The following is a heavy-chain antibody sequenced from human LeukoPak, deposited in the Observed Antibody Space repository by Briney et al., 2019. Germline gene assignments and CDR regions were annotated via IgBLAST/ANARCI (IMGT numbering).Heavy chain of an antibody. CDR2: ISSSSSYI. CDR1: GFTFSSYS. D-gene: IGHD3-10*01. V-gene: IGHV3-21*01. CDR3: AREDYYGSGSFDY. J-gene: IGHJ4*02. Sequence: GGSQRLSCAASGFTFSSYSMNWVRQAPGKGLEWVSSISSSSSYIYYADSVKGRFTISRDNAKNSLYLQMNSLRAEDTAVYYCAREDYYGSGSFDYWGQGTLVTVSS.